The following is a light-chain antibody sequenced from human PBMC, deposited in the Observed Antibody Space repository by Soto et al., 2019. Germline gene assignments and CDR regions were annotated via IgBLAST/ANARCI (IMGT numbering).Light chain of an antibody. CDR2: ASS. V-gene: IGKV3-20*01. Sequence: EIGLTQAPGSLSCSPVERATLSGKTIHSRGSNFLAWYQHKPGQAPRLLIYASSNRATGIPDRFSGSASGTDFTLTINRLEPEDFAVYSCHLYGLSPHFGQGTRLEIK. J-gene: IGKJ5*01. CDR3: HLYGLSPH. CDR1: HSRGSNF.